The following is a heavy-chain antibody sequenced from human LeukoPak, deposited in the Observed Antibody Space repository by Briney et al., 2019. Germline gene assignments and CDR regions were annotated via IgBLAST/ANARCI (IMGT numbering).Heavy chain of an antibody. Sequence: GGSLRLSCAASGFTFSAYWMHWVRQAPGKGLVWVSRINTDGSDTRYADSVQGRFTISRDNAKNTLYLQMNSLRAEDTAVYYCARSEAVAWSFDLWGRGTLVTVSS. CDR1: GFTFSAYW. J-gene: IGHJ2*01. CDR2: INTDGSDT. CDR3: ARSEAVAWSFDL. D-gene: IGHD6-19*01. V-gene: IGHV3-74*01.